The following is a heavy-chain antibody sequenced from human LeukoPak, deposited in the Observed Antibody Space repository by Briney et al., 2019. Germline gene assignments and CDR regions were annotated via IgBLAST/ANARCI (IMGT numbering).Heavy chain of an antibody. J-gene: IGHJ4*02. CDR2: INHSGST. V-gene: IGHV4-34*01. Sequence: SETLSLTCAVYGGSFSGYYWCWIRQPPGKGLEWIGEINHSGSTNYNPSLKSRVTISVDTSKNQFSLKLSSVTAADTAVYYCARGRGLYGSGSLPFDYWGQGTLVTVSS. CDR1: GGSFSGYY. CDR3: ARGRGLYGSGSLPFDY. D-gene: IGHD3-10*01.